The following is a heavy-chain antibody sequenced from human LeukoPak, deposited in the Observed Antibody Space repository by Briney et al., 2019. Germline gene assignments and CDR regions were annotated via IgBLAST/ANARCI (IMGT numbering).Heavy chain of an antibody. J-gene: IGHJ4*02. CDR3: ARASRDYDSSGYGF. D-gene: IGHD3-22*01. CDR2: ISSSSSYI. CDR1: GFTFSSYS. Sequence: PGGSLRLSCAASGFTFSSYSMNWVRQAPGKGLEWVSSISSSSSYIYYADSVKGRFTISRDNAKNSLYLQMNSLRAEDTAVYYCARASRDYDSSGYGFGGQGTLVTVSA. V-gene: IGHV3-21*01.